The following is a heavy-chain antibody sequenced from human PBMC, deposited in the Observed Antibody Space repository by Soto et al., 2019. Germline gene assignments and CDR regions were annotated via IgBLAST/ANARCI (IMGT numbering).Heavy chain of an antibody. CDR1: GYSISSGYY. D-gene: IGHD3-10*01. CDR3: ARYHGSGRNYYYYGMDV. J-gene: IGHJ6*02. Sequence: KTSETLSLTCAVSGYSISSGYYWGWIRQPPGKGLEWIGSIYHSGSTYYNPSLTSRVTISVDTSKNQFSLKLSSVTAADTAVYYCARYHGSGRNYYYYGMDVWGQGTTVTVSS. V-gene: IGHV4-38-2*01. CDR2: IYHSGST.